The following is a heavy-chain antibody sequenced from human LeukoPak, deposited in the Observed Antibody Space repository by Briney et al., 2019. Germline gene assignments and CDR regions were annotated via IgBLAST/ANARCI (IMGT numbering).Heavy chain of an antibody. D-gene: IGHD6-13*01. V-gene: IGHV4-59*08. CDR2: MHDTGSA. Sequence: SETLSLTCTVSSASMSYYYWSWIRQPPGKGLEWLGYMHDTGSANYNPSLRSRVSISVDPSKNQFSLRLTSVTAADTAVYFCARLEFCLWYVFDHWGQGTLVTVSS. J-gene: IGHJ4*02. CDR1: SASMSYYY. CDR3: ARLEFCLWYVFDH.